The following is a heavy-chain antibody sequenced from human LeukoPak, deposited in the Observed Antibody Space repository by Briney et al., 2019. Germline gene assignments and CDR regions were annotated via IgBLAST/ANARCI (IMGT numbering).Heavy chain of an antibody. CDR1: GFTFSSYG. D-gene: IGHD7-27*01. CDR2: ISGSAGST. V-gene: IGHV3-23*01. J-gene: IGHJ6*02. CDR3: ARDGEPRYWGSGYYYGMDV. Sequence: PGRSLRLSCAASGFTFSSYGMHWVRQAPGKGLEWVSSISGSAGSTYYADSVKGRFTLSRDNSKNTLSLQMNSPRADDTAVYYCARDGEPRYWGSGYYYGMDVWGQGATVTVSS.